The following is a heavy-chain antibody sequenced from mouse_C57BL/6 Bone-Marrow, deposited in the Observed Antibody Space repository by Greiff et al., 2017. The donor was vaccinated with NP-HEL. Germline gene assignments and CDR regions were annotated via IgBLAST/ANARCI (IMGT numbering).Heavy chain of an antibody. D-gene: IGHD2-1*01. CDR1: GFNIKDDY. CDR2: IDPENGDT. V-gene: IGHV14-4*01. Sequence: EVQVVESGAELVRPGASVKLSCTASGFNIKDDYMHWVKQRPEQGLEWIGWIDPENGDTEYASKFQGKATITADTSSNTAYLQLSSLTSEDTAVYYCTTGDYGNGEDYWGQGTSVTVSS. J-gene: IGHJ4*01. CDR3: TTGDYGNGEDY.